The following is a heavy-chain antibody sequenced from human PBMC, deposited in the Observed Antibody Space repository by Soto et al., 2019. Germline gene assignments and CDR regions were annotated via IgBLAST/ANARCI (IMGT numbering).Heavy chain of an antibody. CDR3: ARDMRGYSTTFDP. CDR1: GFTISSFA. J-gene: IGHJ5*02. Sequence: QVQLVESGGGVVQPGRSLRLSCAASGFTISSFAMHWVRQGPAKGLEWVAVISFDGRNQFYADSVKGRFTISRDTSKNTLHLQMNSLTREDTAVYYCARDMRGYSTTFDPWGQGTLVTVSS. V-gene: IGHV3-30*03. CDR2: ISFDGRNQ. D-gene: IGHD2-15*01.